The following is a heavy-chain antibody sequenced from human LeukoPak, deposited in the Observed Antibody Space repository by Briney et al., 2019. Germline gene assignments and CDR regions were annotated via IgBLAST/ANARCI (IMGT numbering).Heavy chain of an antibody. CDR3: ASLGMDSNWYFDL. CDR1: GGSFSGYY. D-gene: IGHD3/OR15-3a*01. J-gene: IGHJ2*01. V-gene: IGHV4-34*01. Sequence: SETLSLTCAVHGGSFSGYYWSWIRQPPGKGLEWIGEINHSGSTNYNTSLKSRVTISVDTSKNQFSLKLSSVTAADTAVYYCASLGMDSNWYFDLWGRGTLVTVSS. CDR2: INHSGST.